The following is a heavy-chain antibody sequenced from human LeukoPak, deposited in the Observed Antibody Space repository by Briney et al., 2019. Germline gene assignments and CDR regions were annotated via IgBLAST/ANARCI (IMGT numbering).Heavy chain of an antibody. V-gene: IGHV4-59*01. CDR3: ARMGYDTFYGMDV. D-gene: IGHD3-22*01. J-gene: IGHJ6*02. CDR1: GGTISSYY. Sequence: LSEALSLTCTVSGGTISSYYWSWIRQPPGKGLEWIGYIYYSGSTNYNPSLKSRVTISVDTSKNQFYLKLSSVTAADTAVYYCARMGYDTFYGMDVWGQGTTVTVSS. CDR2: IYYSGST.